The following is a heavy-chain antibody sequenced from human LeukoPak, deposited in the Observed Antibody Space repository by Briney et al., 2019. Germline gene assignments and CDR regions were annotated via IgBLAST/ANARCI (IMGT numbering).Heavy chain of an antibody. CDR2: IYHSGTT. D-gene: IGHD4-23*01. CDR3: ARDAVVMGVLDP. Sequence: SETLSLTCTVSGGSTSSSSYYWSWLRQPPGKGLEWIGYIYHSGTTYYNPSLQSRVTISVDRSRNQFSLRLNSVTAADTAVYYCARDAVVMGVLDPWGQGTLVTVSS. V-gene: IGHV4-30-2*01. J-gene: IGHJ5*02. CDR1: GGSTSSSSYY.